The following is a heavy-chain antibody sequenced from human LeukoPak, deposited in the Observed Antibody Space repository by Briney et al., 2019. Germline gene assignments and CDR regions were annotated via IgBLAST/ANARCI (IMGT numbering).Heavy chain of an antibody. CDR3: ARGSVVAAGWFDP. V-gene: IGHV4-34*01. Sequence: SETLSLTCAVYGGSFSGYYWSWIRQPPGEGLEWIGEINHSGSTNYNPSLKSRVTISVDTSKNQFSLKLSSVTAADTAVYYCARGSVVAAGWFDPWGQGTLVTVSS. CDR2: INHSGST. J-gene: IGHJ5*02. CDR1: GGSFSGYY. D-gene: IGHD2-15*01.